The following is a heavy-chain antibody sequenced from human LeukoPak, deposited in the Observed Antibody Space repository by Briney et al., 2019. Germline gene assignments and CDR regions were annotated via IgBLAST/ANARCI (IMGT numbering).Heavy chain of an antibody. CDR2: INHSGST. D-gene: IGHD3-10*01. Sequence: PSETLSLTCTVYGGSFSGFYWSWIRQPPGKGLESIGEINHSGSTSYHPSLKRRVSISLDTSKNHVSLKLYSVTDADTAVYYCARGPYRSAIRGAYESWGQGTLVTVSS. J-gene: IGHJ5*02. V-gene: IGHV4-34*01. CDR3: ARGPYRSAIRGAYES. CDR1: GGSFSGFY.